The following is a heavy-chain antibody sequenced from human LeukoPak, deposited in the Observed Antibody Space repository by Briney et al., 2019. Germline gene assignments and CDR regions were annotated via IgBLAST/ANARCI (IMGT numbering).Heavy chain of an antibody. CDR1: GGTFSSYA. CDR2: IIPIFGTA. V-gene: IGHV1-69*13. D-gene: IGHD2-21*02. CDR3: ATVPYCGGDCYSRRDFDY. J-gene: IGHJ4*02. Sequence: ASVKVSCKASGGTFSSYAISWVRQAPGQGLEWMGGIIPIFGTANYAQKFQGRVTITADESTSTAYMELSSLRSEDTAVYYCATVPYCGGDCYSRRDFDYWGQGTLVTVSS.